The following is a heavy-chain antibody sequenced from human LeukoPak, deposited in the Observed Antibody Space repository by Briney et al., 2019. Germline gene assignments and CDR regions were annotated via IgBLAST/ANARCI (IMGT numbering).Heavy chain of an antibody. Sequence: SVKVSCKASQYSFTDYAVHWVRQAPGQGLEWMGGIIPIFGTANYAQKFQGRVTITADESTSTAYMELSSLRSEDTAVYYCARMEGYSYSDYWGQGTLVTVSS. J-gene: IGHJ4*02. CDR2: IIPIFGTA. D-gene: IGHD5-18*01. V-gene: IGHV1-69*13. CDR1: QYSFTDYA. CDR3: ARMEGYSYSDY.